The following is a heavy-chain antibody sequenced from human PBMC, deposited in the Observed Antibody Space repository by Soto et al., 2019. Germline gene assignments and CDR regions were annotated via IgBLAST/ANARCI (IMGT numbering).Heavy chain of an antibody. J-gene: IGHJ3*02. CDR3: ARDGSITIFGVVHDAFDI. Sequence: GGSLRLPCAASGFIFSSYSMNWVRQAPGKGLEWISYISSSGSSTYYADSVKGRLTISRDNAKNLLYLQMNSLRAEDTAVYYCARDGSITIFGVVHDAFDIWGQGTMVTVSS. V-gene: IGHV3-48*01. CDR2: ISSSGSST. CDR1: GFIFSSYS. D-gene: IGHD3-3*01.